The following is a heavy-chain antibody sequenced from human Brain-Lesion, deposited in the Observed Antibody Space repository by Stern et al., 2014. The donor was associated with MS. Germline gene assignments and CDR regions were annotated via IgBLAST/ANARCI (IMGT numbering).Heavy chain of an antibody. D-gene: IGHD4-17*01. CDR3: AGGYGDAYYRGLDV. V-gene: IGHV3-21*01. CDR2: ISSTTTYI. Sequence: EEQLVESGGGLVKRGGSLRLSWAASGFSLSPYSVRWVRQAPGKGLEWVSSISSTTTYIYDVDSVKGRFTISRDNAKNSVFLQMNGLGADDTAVYYCAGGYGDAYYRGLDVWGQGTTVTVSS. J-gene: IGHJ6*02. CDR1: GFSLSPYS.